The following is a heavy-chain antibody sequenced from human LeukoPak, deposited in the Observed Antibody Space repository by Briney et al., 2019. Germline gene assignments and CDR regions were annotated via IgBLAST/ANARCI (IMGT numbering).Heavy chain of an antibody. D-gene: IGHD6-19*01. CDR3: AGNGYTSGWSRFDP. Sequence: PSETLSLTCTVSGGSISSYYWSWIRQPPGKGLEWIAYTSYSGSTNYSPSLKSRVTISVDTSKNQISLKLSSVTAADTAVYYCAGNGYTSGWSRFDPWGQGALVTVSS. V-gene: IGHV4-59*08. CDR2: TSYSGST. J-gene: IGHJ5*02. CDR1: GGSISSYY.